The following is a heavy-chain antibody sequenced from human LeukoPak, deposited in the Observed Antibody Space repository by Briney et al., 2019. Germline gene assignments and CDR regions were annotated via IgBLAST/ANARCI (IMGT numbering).Heavy chain of an antibody. V-gene: IGHV3-30*02. CDR2: IRYDGSNK. D-gene: IGHD1-26*01. Sequence: SGGSLRLSCAASGFTFSSYGMHWVRQAPGKGLEWVAFIRYDGSNKYYADSVKGRFTISRDNSKNTLYLQMNSLRAEDTAVYYCARDNPSGTDYWGQGTLVTVSS. CDR3: ARDNPSGTDY. J-gene: IGHJ4*02. CDR1: GFTFSSYG.